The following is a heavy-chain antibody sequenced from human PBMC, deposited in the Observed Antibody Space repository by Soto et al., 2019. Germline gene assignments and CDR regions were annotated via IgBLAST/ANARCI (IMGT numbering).Heavy chain of an antibody. J-gene: IGHJ3*02. V-gene: IGHV3-11*01. Sequence: GGSLRLSCAASGFTFSDYYMSWIRQAPGKGLEWVSYISSSGSTIYYADSVKGRFTIPRDNAKNSLYLQMNSLRADDTAVYYCARDLYCSSTSCYGAFDIWGQGTMVTVSS. CDR3: ARDLYCSSTSCYGAFDI. CDR1: GFTFSDYY. D-gene: IGHD2-2*01. CDR2: ISSSGSTI.